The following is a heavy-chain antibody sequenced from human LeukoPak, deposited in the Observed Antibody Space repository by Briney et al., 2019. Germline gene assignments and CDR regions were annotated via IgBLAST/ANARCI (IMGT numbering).Heavy chain of an antibody. CDR3: ARDLPCGGDCYPGDY. J-gene: IGHJ4*02. CDR2: ISAYNGNT. V-gene: IGHV1-18*01. Sequence: GASLRLSCKASGYTFTSYGISWVRQAPGQRLEWMGWISAYNGNTNYAQKLQGRVTMTTDTSTSTAYMELRSLRSDDTAVYYCARDLPCGGDCYPGDYWGQGTLVTVSS. CDR1: GYTFTSYG. D-gene: IGHD2-21*02.